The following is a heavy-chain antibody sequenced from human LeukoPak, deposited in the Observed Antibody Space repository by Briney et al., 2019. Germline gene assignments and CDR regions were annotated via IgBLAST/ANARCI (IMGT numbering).Heavy chain of an antibody. D-gene: IGHD6-19*01. CDR2: IRYDASNK. CDR3: AKDRVFIAVAGTAFDY. J-gene: IGHJ4*02. V-gene: IGHV3-30*02. CDR1: GFTFSSYG. Sequence: PGGSLRLSCAASGFTFSSYGMHWVRQAPGKGLEWVAFIRYDASNKYYADSVKGRFTISRDNSKNTLYLQMNSLRAEDTAVYYCAKDRVFIAVAGTAFDYWGQGTLVTVSS.